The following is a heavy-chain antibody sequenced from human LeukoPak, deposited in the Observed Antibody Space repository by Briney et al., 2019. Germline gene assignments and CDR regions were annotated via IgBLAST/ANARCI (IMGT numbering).Heavy chain of an antibody. CDR1: GYTFTSYD. Sequence: ASVKVSCKASGYTFTSYDINWVRQATGQGLEWMGWMNPNSGNTGYAQKFQGRVTMNRDNSIRTAYMELSSLRSEDTAVYYCARMYSGSYRRYFQHWGQGTLVTVSS. CDR3: ARMYSGSYRRYFQH. V-gene: IGHV1-8*01. J-gene: IGHJ1*01. CDR2: MNPNSGNT. D-gene: IGHD1-26*01.